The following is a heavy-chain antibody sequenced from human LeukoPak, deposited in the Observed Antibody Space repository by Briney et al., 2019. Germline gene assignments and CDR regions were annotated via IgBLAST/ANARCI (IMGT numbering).Heavy chain of an antibody. CDR2: ISCSGGST. J-gene: IGHJ4*02. Sequence: PGGSLRLCCAASGFTFSSYAMSWVRQAPGKGLERVSAISCSGGSTSYADSVKGRFTISRDNSKNTLYLQMNSLRAEDTAVYYCAKDTKQTTVTYFDYWGQGTLVTVSS. D-gene: IGHD4-17*01. CDR3: AKDTKQTTVTYFDY. V-gene: IGHV3-23*01. CDR1: GFTFSSYA.